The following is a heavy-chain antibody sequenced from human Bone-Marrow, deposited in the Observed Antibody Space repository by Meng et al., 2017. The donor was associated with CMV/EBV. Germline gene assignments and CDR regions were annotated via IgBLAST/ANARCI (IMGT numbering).Heavy chain of an antibody. Sequence: SETLSLTCAVYGGSFSGYYWSWIRQPPGKGLEWIGEINHSGSTNYNPSLKSRVTISVDTSKNQFSLKLSSVTAADTAVYYCARVKGYCSSTSCSSPIDYWGQGTLLTVS. CDR3: ARVKGYCSSTSCSSPIDY. D-gene: IGHD2-2*01. V-gene: IGHV4-34*01. CDR2: INHSGST. J-gene: IGHJ4*02. CDR1: GGSFSGYY.